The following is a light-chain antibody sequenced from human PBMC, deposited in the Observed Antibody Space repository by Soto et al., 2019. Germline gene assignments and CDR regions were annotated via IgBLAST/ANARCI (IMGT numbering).Light chain of an antibody. V-gene: IGKV1-5*03. CDR3: QPYGSSAT. CDR2: KAS. J-gene: IGKJ4*01. Sequence: DIQMSQSRSTLSASVGDRVIITRRASQSISNWLAWYQQKPGKAPNILIYKASSLKSGVPSRFSGIGSGTDFSLTISRLEPEDSAFDYCQPYGSSATFGGGTKVDIK. CDR1: QSISNW.